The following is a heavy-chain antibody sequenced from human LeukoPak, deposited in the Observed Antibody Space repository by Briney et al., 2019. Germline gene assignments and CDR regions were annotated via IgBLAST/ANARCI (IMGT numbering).Heavy chain of an antibody. CDR1: GGSFSGYY. D-gene: IGHD3-3*01. CDR2: INHSGST. Sequence: SETLSLTCAVYGGSFSGYYWSWIRQPPGKGLEWIGEINHSGSTNYNPSLKSRVTISVDTSKNQFSLKLSSVTAADTAVYYCARDGADFWSGYYTPWYFDYWGQGTLVTVSS. V-gene: IGHV4-34*01. CDR3: ARDGADFWSGYYTPWYFDY. J-gene: IGHJ4*02.